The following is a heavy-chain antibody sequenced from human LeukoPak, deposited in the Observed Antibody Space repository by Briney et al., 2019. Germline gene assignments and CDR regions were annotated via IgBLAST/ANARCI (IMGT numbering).Heavy chain of an antibody. D-gene: IGHD4-23*01. CDR2: IYYSGST. CDR3: ARVFRGNLYYFDY. V-gene: IGHV4-59*01. J-gene: IGHJ4*02. Sequence: SSETLSLTCTVSGGSISSYYWSWIRQPPGKGLEWIGYIYYSGSTNYNPSLKSRVTISVDTSKNQFSLKLSSVTAADTAVYYCARVFRGNLYYFDYWGQGTLVTVSS. CDR1: GGSISSYY.